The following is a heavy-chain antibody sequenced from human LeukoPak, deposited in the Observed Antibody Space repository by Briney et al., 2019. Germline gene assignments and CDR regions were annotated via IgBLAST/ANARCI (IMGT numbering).Heavy chain of an antibody. J-gene: IGHJ4*02. Sequence: GGSLRLSCAASGFTFSIYNMNWVRQAPGKGLEWVSSISSGSSYIYYADSVKGRFTISRDNAKNSLYLQMNSLRAEDTAVYYCARLTTTVTTPFDYWGQGTLVTVSS. CDR2: ISSGSSYI. D-gene: IGHD4-17*01. CDR1: GFTFSIYN. V-gene: IGHV3-21*01. CDR3: ARLTTTVTTPFDY.